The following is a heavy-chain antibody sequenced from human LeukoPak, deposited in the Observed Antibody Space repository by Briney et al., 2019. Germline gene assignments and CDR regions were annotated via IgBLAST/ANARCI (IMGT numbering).Heavy chain of an antibody. CDR3: ARLRTTVTYYYYYYGMDV. J-gene: IGHJ6*02. Sequence: KSSETLSLTCAVYGGSFSGYYWSWIRQPPGKGLEWIGEINHSGSTNYNPSLKSRVTISVDTSKNQSSLKLSSVTAADTAVYYCARLRTTVTYYYYYYGMDVWGQGTTVTVSS. CDR2: INHSGST. CDR1: GGSFSGYY. V-gene: IGHV4-34*01. D-gene: IGHD4-17*01.